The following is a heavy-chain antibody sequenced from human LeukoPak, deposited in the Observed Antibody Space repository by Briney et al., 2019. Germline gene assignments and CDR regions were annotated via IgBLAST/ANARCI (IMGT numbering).Heavy chain of an antibody. CDR1: GDSVSSGFF. J-gene: IGHJ5*02. D-gene: IGHD3-10*01. CDR3: ARDFTRIRGQGWFDP. CDR2: VYYSGST. Sequence: SETLSLTCTVSGDSVSSGFFWGWIRQPPGKGLEWIGSVYYSGSTYYNPSLESQVTISIDPSKNQFSLKVGSVTAAGTAMYYCARDFTRIRGQGWFDPWGQGTLVTVSS. V-gene: IGHV4-38-2*02.